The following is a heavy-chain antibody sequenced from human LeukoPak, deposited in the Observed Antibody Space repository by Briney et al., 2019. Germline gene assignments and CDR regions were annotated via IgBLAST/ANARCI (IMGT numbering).Heavy chain of an antibody. V-gene: IGHV3-74*01. D-gene: IGHD6-13*01. CDR1: GFTFNNYW. CDR2: INSDGGST. J-gene: IGHJ4*02. CDR3: ARGESRDY. Sequence: PGAALRLSCAASGFTFNNYWMHWVRQAPGKGLVWVSRINSDGGSTGYAGSVKGRFTISRDNAKNTVYLQMNSLRAEDTAVYFCARGESRDYWGQGTLVTVSS.